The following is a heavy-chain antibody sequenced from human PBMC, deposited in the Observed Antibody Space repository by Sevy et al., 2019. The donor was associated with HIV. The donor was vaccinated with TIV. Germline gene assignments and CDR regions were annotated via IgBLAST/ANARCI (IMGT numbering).Heavy chain of an antibody. J-gene: IGHJ4*02. CDR3: AGEGGYTSAWSQGDY. Sequence: GGSLRLSCAASGFTFNTHAMHWVRQAPGKGLEWVALISYDGIIKYYADSVKGRLTISRDNSKNTLSLQMNSLRIEETAVYYCAGEGGYTSAWSQGDYWGQGTLVTVSS. V-gene: IGHV3-30*04. CDR1: GFTFNTHA. CDR2: ISYDGIIK. D-gene: IGHD6-19*01.